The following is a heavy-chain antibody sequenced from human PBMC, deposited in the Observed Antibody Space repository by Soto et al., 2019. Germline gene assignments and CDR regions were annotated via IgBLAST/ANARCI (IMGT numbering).Heavy chain of an antibody. J-gene: IGHJ3*02. CDR3: AVTYHFDGSDSSNETFDT. V-gene: IGHV1-2*04. D-gene: IGHD2-21*02. CDR1: GYSFSVYP. Sequence: GASVKVSCKASGYSFSVYPIHWVRQAPGQGLEWMGCINPNSGGTEYAKKFQGWVTMTRDTSISTAYMELSRVKSDDTAVYYCAVTYHFDGSDSSNETFDTWGLGTMGNASS. CDR2: INPNSGGT.